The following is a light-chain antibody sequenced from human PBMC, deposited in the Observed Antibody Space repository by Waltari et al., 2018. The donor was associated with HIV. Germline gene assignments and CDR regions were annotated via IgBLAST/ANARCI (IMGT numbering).Light chain of an antibody. J-gene: IGLJ3*02. V-gene: IGLV2-11*01. Sequence: QSALTQPRSVSGSPGQSVIISCTGTSSDVGGYNYVSWFQHHPGKAPKLIIYDVSRRPSGVPDRISGSKSGNTASLTISGLQTEDEADYFCCSYAGRSTPLWVFGGGTKVTVL. CDR2: DVS. CDR3: CSYAGRSTPLWV. CDR1: SSDVGGYNY.